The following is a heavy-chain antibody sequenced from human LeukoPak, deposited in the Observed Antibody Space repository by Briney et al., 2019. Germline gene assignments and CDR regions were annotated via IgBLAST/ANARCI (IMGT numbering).Heavy chain of an antibody. D-gene: IGHD3-22*01. J-gene: IGHJ4*02. CDR1: GGSISSGGYS. CDR3: ARGPTYYYDRSGYDY. V-gene: IGHV4-30-2*01. Sequence: PSETLSLTCAVSGGSISSGGYSWSWIRQPPGKGLEWIGYIYHSGSTYYNPSLKSRVTISVDRSKNQFSLKLSSVTAADTAVYYCARGPTYYYDRSGYDYWGQGTLFTVSS. CDR2: IYHSGST.